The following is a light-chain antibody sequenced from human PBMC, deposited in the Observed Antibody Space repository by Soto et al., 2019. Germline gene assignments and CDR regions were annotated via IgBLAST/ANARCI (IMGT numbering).Light chain of an antibody. CDR1: SSDIGGYNY. CDR2: EVT. CDR3: TSYAGSSVV. J-gene: IGLJ2*01. Sequence: QSALTQPASVSGSPGQSITISCTGTSSDIGGYNYVSWYQQHPGKAPKLVMYEVTKRPSGVPDRFSGSKSGNTASLTVSGLQAADEADYYCTSYAGSSVVFGGGTKLTVL. V-gene: IGLV2-8*01.